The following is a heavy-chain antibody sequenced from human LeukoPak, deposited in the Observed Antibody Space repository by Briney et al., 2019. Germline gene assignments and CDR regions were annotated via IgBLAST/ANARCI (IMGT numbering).Heavy chain of an antibody. J-gene: IGHJ4*02. CDR2: IRSKAYGGTT. V-gene: IGHV3-49*03. D-gene: IGHD3-10*01. Sequence: PGGSLRLSCTASGFTFGDYAMSWFRQAPGKGVEWVGFIRSKAYGGTTEYAASVKGRFTISRDDSKSIAYLQMNSLKTEDTAVYYCTRLSPWFGELLNLCADYWGQGTLVTVSS. CDR1: GFTFGDYA. CDR3: TRLSPWFGELLNLCADY.